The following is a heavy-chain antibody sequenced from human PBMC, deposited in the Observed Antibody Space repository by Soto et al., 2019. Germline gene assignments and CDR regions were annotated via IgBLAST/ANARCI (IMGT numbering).Heavy chain of an antibody. J-gene: IGHJ3*02. D-gene: IGHD3-10*01. V-gene: IGHV1-8*01. Sequence: GASVKVSCKASGYTFTSYDINWVRQATGQGLEWMGWMNPNSGNTGYAQKFQGRVTMTRNTSISTAYMELSSLRSEDTAVYYCARNIIYYYGSGSYIDAFDIWGQGTRVTVSS. CDR1: GYTFTSYD. CDR2: MNPNSGNT. CDR3: ARNIIYYYGSGSYIDAFDI.